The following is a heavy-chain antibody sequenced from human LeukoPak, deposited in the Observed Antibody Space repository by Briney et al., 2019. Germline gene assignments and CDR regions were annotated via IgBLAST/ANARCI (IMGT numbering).Heavy chain of an antibody. J-gene: IGHJ6*03. CDR2: ISAYNGNT. CDR1: GYIFTSHG. CDR3: ARGQNAAHYYQYYYMDV. Sequence: ASVKVSCKASGYIFTSHGITWVRQAPGQGLEWVGWISAYNGNTKYAQKFQGRVTMTTDASTSTAYMELRSLRSEDTAVYYCARGQNAAHYYQYYYMDVWGKGTTVTISS. D-gene: IGHD1-1*01. V-gene: IGHV1-18*01.